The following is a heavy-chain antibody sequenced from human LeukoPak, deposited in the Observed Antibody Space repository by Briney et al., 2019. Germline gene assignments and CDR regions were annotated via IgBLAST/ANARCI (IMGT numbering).Heavy chain of an antibody. D-gene: IGHD6-19*01. Sequence: ASVKLSCKASGYTFTSYYMHWVRQAPGQRLECMAIINPSGGSTSYAQKFQARVTMTRDTSTSTVYMELSSLRSEDTDVYYCARDRIAVAGSASDYMDVWGKGTTVTV. J-gene: IGHJ6*03. V-gene: IGHV1-46*01. CDR2: INPSGGST. CDR1: GYTFTSYY. CDR3: ARDRIAVAGSASDYMDV.